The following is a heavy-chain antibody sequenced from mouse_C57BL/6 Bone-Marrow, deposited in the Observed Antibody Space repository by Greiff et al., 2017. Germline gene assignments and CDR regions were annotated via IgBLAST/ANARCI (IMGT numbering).Heavy chain of an antibody. Sequence: EVQLVESGGGLVQPGGSLKLSCAASGFTFSDYYMYWVRQTPEKRLEWVAYISNGGGSTYYPDTVKGRFTLSRDTAKNTLYLQMSRLKSEDTAMYYCARHADGNDYGFAYWGQGTLVTVSA. CDR3: ARHADGNDYGFAY. CDR2: ISNGGGST. J-gene: IGHJ3*01. CDR1: GFTFSDYY. V-gene: IGHV5-12*01. D-gene: IGHD2-4*01.